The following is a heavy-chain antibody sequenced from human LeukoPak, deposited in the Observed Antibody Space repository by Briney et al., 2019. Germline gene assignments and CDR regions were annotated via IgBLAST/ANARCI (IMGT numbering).Heavy chain of an antibody. CDR2: ISWNSGSI. J-gene: IGHJ6*02. CDR3: AKDMGCSSTSCYYYYYGMDV. Sequence: GRSLRLSCAASGFTFDDYAMHWVRQAPGKGLEWVSGISWNSGSIGYADSVKGRFTISGDNAKNSLYLQMNSLRTEDTALYYCAKDMGCSSTSCYYYYYGMDVWGQGTTVTVSS. CDR1: GFTFDDYA. D-gene: IGHD2-2*01. V-gene: IGHV3-9*01.